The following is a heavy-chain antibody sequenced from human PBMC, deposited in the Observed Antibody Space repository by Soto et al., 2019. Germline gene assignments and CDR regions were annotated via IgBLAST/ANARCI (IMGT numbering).Heavy chain of an antibody. D-gene: IGHD3-9*01. V-gene: IGHV4-59*08. CDR2: IYYSGST. CDR3: ARRSYDILTGYYYMDV. CDR1: GGSISSYY. J-gene: IGHJ6*03. Sequence: QVQLQESGPGLVKPSETLSLTCTVSGGSISSYYWSWIRQPPGKGLEWIGYIYYSGSTNYNPSLKSRVTISVDTSKIQFSLKLSSVTAADTAVYYCARRSYDILTGYYYMDVWGKGTTVTVSS.